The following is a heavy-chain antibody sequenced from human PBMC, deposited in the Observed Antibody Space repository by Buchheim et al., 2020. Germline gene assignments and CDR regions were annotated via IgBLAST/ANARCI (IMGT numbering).Heavy chain of an antibody. CDR3: ARQFCDTTSCHYDY. CDR2: DNPGDSDT. V-gene: IGHV5-51*01. J-gene: IGHJ4*02. D-gene: IGHD2-2*01. Sequence: DVQLVQSGAEVKKPGESLKISCRTSGYSFTNYWIAWVRQMPGKGLEWVGIDNPGDSDTRYSPSFQGQVTISADRSITTAYLRWSSLKASDTAIYYCARQFCDTTSCHYDYWCQGTL. CDR1: GYSFTNYW.